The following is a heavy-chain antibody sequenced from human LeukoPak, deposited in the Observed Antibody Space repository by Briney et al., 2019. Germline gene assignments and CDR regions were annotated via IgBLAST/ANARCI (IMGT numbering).Heavy chain of an antibody. Sequence: GGSLRLSCAASGFTFSSYGMSWVRQAPGKGLEWVSAISGSGGSTYYADSVKGRFTISRDNSKNTLYLQMNSLRAEDTAVYYCAKGGVVATDYYYCYYMDVWGKETTVTISS. CDR3: AKGGVVATDYYYCYYMDV. J-gene: IGHJ6*03. CDR2: ISGSGGST. D-gene: IGHD5-12*01. CDR1: GFTFSSYG. V-gene: IGHV3-23*01.